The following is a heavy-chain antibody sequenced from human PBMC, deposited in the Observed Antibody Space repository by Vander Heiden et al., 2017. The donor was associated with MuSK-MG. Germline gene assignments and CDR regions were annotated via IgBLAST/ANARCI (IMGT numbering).Heavy chain of an antibody. V-gene: IGHV4-34*01. CDR1: GGSFSGYY. CDR3: ARRITMVRGVNHYYYYYGMDV. Sequence: QVQLQQWDAGLLQPSETLSLTCAVYGGSFSGYYWSWIRQPPGKGLEWIGEINHSGSTNYNPSLKSRVTISVDTSKNQFSLKLSSVTAADTAVYYCARRITMVRGVNHYYYYYGMDVWGQGTTVTVSS. J-gene: IGHJ6*02. CDR2: INHSGST. D-gene: IGHD3-10*01.